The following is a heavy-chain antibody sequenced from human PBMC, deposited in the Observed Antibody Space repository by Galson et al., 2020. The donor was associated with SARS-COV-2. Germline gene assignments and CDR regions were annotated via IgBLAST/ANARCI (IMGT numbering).Heavy chain of an antibody. CDR3: AGIWLDGAFDI. CDR1: GYTFTRYY. V-gene: IGHV1-2*02. CDR2: LNANTGET. D-gene: IGHD6-13*01. J-gene: IGHJ3*02. Sequence: KVSCKASGYTFTRYYMYWMRQAPGQGLECVGWLNANTGETNFAQKFQGRVTLTRDTSISTAYMELSGLRSDDTAIYYCAGIWLDGAFDIWGQGSVVIVSS.